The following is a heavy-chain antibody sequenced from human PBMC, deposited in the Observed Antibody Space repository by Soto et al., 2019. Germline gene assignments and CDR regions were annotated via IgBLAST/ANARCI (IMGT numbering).Heavy chain of an antibody. CDR2: ISGSGGST. D-gene: IGHD3-10*01. V-gene: IGHV3-23*01. J-gene: IGHJ4*02. Sequence: GGSLRLSCAASGFTFSSYAMSWVRQAPGKGLEWVSAISGSGGSTYYADSVKGRFTISRDNSKNTLYLQMNGLRAEDMAVYYCAKDRPDYYGSGSYKVWYFDYWGQGTLVTVSS. CDR3: AKDRPDYYGSGSYKVWYFDY. CDR1: GFTFSSYA.